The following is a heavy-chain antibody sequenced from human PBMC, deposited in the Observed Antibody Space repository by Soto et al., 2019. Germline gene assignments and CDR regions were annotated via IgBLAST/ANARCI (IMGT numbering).Heavy chain of an antibody. J-gene: IGHJ5*02. Sequence: QVQLVQSGAEVKKPGSSVKVSCKASGGTFSSYAISWVRQAPGHGLEWMGGIIPIFGTANYAQKFQGRVTITADESTGTAYMEPMSLRSGDTAVYYWARVQGSFGELFCCFGPWGQGTLATVSS. CDR1: GGTFSSYA. CDR3: ARVQGSFGELFCCFGP. D-gene: IGHD3-10*01. CDR2: IIPIFGTA. V-gene: IGHV1-69*01.